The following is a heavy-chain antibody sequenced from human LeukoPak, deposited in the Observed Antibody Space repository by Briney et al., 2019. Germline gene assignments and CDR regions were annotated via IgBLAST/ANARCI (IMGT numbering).Heavy chain of an antibody. CDR2: ISGCNGNT. CDR3: ARDYGITMAGTGY. D-gene: IGHD6-19*01. Sequence: AAVKVSCKASGYTFTSYGISWVRQAPGQGLEWMGWISGCNGNTNYAQKVQGRVTMTTDTSTSTAYMELRSLRSDDTAVYYCARDYGITMAGTGYWGQGTPVTVSS. CDR1: GYTFTSYG. J-gene: IGHJ4*02. V-gene: IGHV1-18*04.